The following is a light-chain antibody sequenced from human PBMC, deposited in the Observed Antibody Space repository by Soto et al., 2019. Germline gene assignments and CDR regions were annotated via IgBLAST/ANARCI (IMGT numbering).Light chain of an antibody. Sequence: ELTQPPSLSVAPGKTAKITCGGSSIGSKNVHWYQQRPGQAPVLVIYYDSDRPSGIPERFSGSNSGNTATLTISRVEAGDEADYYCQVWDSSSDHSVVFGGGTKLTVL. V-gene: IGLV3-21*04. CDR3: QVWDSSSDHSVV. CDR2: YDS. CDR1: SIGSKN. J-gene: IGLJ2*01.